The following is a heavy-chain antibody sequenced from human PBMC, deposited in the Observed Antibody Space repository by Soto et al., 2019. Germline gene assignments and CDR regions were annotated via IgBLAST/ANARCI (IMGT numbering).Heavy chain of an antibody. Sequence: EVQLVESGGGLVQPGGSLRLSCAASGFTFSSYEMNWVRQAPGKGLEWVSYISSSGSTIYHADSVKGRFTISRDNAKNSLYLQMNSLRAEDTAVYYCARGLNYYYGMDVWGQGTTVTVSS. CDR1: GFTFSSYE. V-gene: IGHV3-48*03. CDR3: ARGLNYYYGMDV. D-gene: IGHD3-16*01. J-gene: IGHJ6*02. CDR2: ISSSGSTI.